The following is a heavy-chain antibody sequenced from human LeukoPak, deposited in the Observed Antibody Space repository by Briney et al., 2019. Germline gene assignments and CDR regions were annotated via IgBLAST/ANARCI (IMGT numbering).Heavy chain of an antibody. CDR1: GGTFSSYA. CDR2: IIPIFGTA. V-gene: IGHV1-69*13. J-gene: IGHJ6*03. D-gene: IGHD3-3*01. CDR3: ARSLFGSGYYYYYMDV. Sequence: SVKVSCKASGGTFSSYAISWVRQAPGQGLEWMGGIIPIFGTANYAQKFQGRVTITADESTSTAYMELSSLRSEDTAVYYCARSLFGSGYYYYYMDVWGKGTTVTVSS.